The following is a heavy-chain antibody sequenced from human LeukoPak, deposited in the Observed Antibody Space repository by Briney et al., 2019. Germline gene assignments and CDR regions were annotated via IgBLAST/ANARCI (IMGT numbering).Heavy chain of an antibody. CDR1: GDTYSTYW. CDR3: ARHPGRIAAARFDP. J-gene: IGHJ5*02. Sequence: GDSLKISCKISGDTYSTYWVDWVRQMPGKGLEWMGIIFLGDSDTRYSPSFQGQVTISADRSINTAYLQWSSLKASDTAMYYCARHPGRIAAARFDPWGQGTLVTVSS. V-gene: IGHV5-51*01. CDR2: IFLGDSDT. D-gene: IGHD6-13*01.